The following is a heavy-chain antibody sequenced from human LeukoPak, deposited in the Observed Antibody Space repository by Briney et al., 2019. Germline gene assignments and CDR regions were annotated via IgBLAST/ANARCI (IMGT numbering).Heavy chain of an antibody. Sequence: PGRSLRLSCAASGFTFSSYGMHWVRQAPGKGLEWVAVISYDGSNKYYADSVKGRFTISRDNSKNTLYLQMNSLRAEDTAVYYCAKDHRWEXSHFDYWXQGTLVTVSS. CDR3: AKDHRWEXSHFDY. J-gene: IGHJ4*02. V-gene: IGHV3-30*18. CDR2: ISYDGSNK. CDR1: GFTFSSYG. D-gene: IGHD3-16*02.